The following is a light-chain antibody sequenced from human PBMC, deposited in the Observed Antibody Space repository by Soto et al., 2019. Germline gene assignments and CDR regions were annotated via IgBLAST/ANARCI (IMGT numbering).Light chain of an antibody. Sequence: DIGSTLPLSTLSVSQGERATLSCRASQSISSNLAWYHKKPGQAPRLLIYSASTRATGIPARFSGSGSGTEFTLTISSLQSDDFAIYYCQQYNNWPPGTFGQGTKVDIK. CDR2: SAS. J-gene: IGKJ1*01. V-gene: IGKV3-15*01. CDR3: QQYNNWPPGT. CDR1: QSISSN.